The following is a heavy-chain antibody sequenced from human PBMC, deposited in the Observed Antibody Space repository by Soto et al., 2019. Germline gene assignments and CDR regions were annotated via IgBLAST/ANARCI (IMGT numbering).Heavy chain of an antibody. V-gene: IGHV3-23*01. Sequence: PGGSLRLSCAASGFTFSSYAMSWVRQAPGKGLEWVSAISGSGGSTYYADSVKGRFTISRDNSKNTLYLQMNSLRAEDTAVYYCAKVAGRETYYYDSSGYYLSSWGQGTLVTVSS. D-gene: IGHD3-22*01. CDR3: AKVAGRETYYYDSSGYYLSS. CDR2: ISGSGGST. CDR1: GFTFSSYA. J-gene: IGHJ4*02.